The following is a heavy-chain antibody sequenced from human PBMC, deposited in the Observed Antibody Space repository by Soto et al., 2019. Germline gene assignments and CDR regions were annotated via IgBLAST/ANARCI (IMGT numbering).Heavy chain of an antibody. V-gene: IGHV3-23*01. CDR1: GFTFSSYA. J-gene: IGHJ4*02. CDR2: ISGSGGST. D-gene: IGHD3-22*01. Sequence: GGSLRLSCAVSGFTFSSYAMSWVRQAPGKGLEWVSAISGSGGSTYYADSVKGRFTISRDNSKNTLYLQMNSLRAEDTAVYYCAKDRSLRMTMIVVVITYFDNWGQGTLVTVSS. CDR3: AKDRSLRMTMIVVVITYFDN.